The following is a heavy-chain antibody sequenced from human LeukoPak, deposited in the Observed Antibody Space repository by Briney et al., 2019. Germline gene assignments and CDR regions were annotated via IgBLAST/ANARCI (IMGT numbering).Heavy chain of an antibody. J-gene: IGHJ5*02. V-gene: IGHV3-74*01. CDR1: GFTFSSYW. CDR3: AREGTLYDSSGYYYL. D-gene: IGHD3-22*01. CDR2: INSDGSST. Sequence: GGSLRLSCAASGFTFSSYWMHWVRHAPGKGLVWVSRINSDGSSTSYADSVKGRFTISRDNAKNTLYLQMNSLRAEDTAVYYCAREGTLYDSSGYYYLWGQGTLVTVSS.